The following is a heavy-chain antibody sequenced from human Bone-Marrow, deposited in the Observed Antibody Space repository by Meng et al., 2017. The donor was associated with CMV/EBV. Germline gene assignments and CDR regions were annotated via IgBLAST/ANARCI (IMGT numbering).Heavy chain of an antibody. J-gene: IGHJ3*02. Sequence: ASVKVSCKASGYTFTSYGISWVRQAPGQGLEWMGWISAYNGNTNYAQKLQGRVTMTTDTATSTAYMELRSLRSDDTAVYYCARAHVPPYDYVWGGAFDIWGQGTMVTVSS. CDR3: ARAHVPPYDYVWGGAFDI. CDR1: GYTFTSYG. D-gene: IGHD3-16*01. CDR2: ISAYNGNT. V-gene: IGHV1-18*01.